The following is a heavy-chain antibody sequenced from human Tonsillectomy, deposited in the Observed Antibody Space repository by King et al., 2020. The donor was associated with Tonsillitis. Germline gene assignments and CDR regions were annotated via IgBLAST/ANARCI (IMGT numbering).Heavy chain of an antibody. CDR1: GFTFSNYA. D-gene: IGHD6-13*01. CDR2: IYFDGSSE. J-gene: IGHJ6*03. CDR3: ARGSSSWFQTTYYYYLDV. V-gene: IGHV3-33*01. Sequence: VQLVESGGGVVQPGRSLRLSCAASGFTFSNYAMHWVRQAPGKGLEWVAIIYFDGSSENYADSVKGRFTISRDNSKNTLYLLMNNLGAEDTAVYYCARGSSSWFQTTYYYYLDVWGEGTTVTVSS.